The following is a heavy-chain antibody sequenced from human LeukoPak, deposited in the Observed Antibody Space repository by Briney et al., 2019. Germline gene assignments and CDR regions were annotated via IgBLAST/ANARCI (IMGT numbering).Heavy chain of an antibody. Sequence: GGSLRLSCAASGFTFSRYWMSWVRQAPGKGLEWVANIKQDGSEKYYVDSVKGRFTISRDNAKNSLYLQMNSLRAEDTAVYYCARVKSSTFDYWGQGTLVTVSS. V-gene: IGHV3-7*01. CDR1: GFTFSRYW. CDR2: IKQDGSEK. J-gene: IGHJ4*02. D-gene: IGHD6-19*01. CDR3: ARVKSSTFDY.